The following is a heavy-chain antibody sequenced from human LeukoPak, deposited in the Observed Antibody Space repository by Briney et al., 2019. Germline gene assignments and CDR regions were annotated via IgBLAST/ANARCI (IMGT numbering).Heavy chain of an antibody. CDR3: ARDRTVRGVIRDYFDY. J-gene: IGHJ4*02. V-gene: IGHV3-33*01. D-gene: IGHD3-10*01. CDR2: IWYDGSNK. Sequence: GGSLRLSCAASGFTFSSYGMHWVRQAPGKGLEWVAVIWYDGSNKYYAHSVKGRFTISRDNSKNTLYLQMNSLRAEDTAVYYCARDRTVRGVIRDYFDYWGQGTLVTVSS. CDR1: GFTFSSYG.